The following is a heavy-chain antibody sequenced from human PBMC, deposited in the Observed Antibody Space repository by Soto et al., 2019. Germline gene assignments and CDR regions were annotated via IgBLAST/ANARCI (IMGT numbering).Heavy chain of an antibody. CDR3: SRGGGVGVAGSAAFDM. V-gene: IGHV1-2*02. CDR2: INPATGAA. D-gene: IGHD3-3*01. CDR1: GYPVTAYY. J-gene: IGHJ3*02. Sequence: QLHLVQSGAVVKKPGASVTVSCSASGYPVTAYYMHWVRQAPGRGLEWMGGINPATGAAKYTQTCRGRVTMTGDTATCTDFMELSGLTSEDTAVFYCSRGGGVGVAGSAAFDMWGQGTLVTVSS.